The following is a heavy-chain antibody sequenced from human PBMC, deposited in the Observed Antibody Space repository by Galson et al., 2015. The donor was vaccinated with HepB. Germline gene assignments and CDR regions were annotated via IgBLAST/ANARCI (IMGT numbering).Heavy chain of an antibody. CDR2: ISSSSSYI. J-gene: IGHJ5*02. Sequence: SLRLSCAASGFTFSSYSMNWVRQAPGKGLEWVSSISSSSSYIYYADSVKGRFTISRDNAKNSLYLQMNSLRAEDTAVYYCARYCSSTSCYGEFDPWGQGTLVTVSS. D-gene: IGHD2-2*01. CDR1: GFTFSSYS. V-gene: IGHV3-21*01. CDR3: ARYCSSTSCYGEFDP.